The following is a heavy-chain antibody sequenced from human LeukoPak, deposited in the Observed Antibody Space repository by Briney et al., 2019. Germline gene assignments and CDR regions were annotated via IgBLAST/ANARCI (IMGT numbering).Heavy chain of an antibody. CDR2: ISTSGSGA. D-gene: IGHD3-3*01. CDR3: ARDLRYYENY. J-gene: IGHJ4*02. Sequence: GGSLRLSCAASGFTFSDYYMSWIRQAPGKGLEWVSYISTSGSGAYYADSVKGRFTISRDNAKNSLYLQMNSLRAEDTAVYYCARDLRYYENYWGQGTLVTVSS. V-gene: IGHV3-11*04. CDR1: GFTFSDYY.